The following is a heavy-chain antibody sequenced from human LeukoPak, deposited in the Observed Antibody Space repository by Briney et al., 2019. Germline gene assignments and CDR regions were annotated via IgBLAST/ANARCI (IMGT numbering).Heavy chain of an antibody. CDR2: IRSKAYGGTT. CDR3: TRGGIQLSKTDFDY. V-gene: IGHV3-49*03. CDR1: GFTFGDYA. D-gene: IGHD5-18*01. Sequence: GGSLRLSCTASGFTFGDYAISWFRQAPGKGLEWVGFIRSKAYGGTTEYAASVKGRFTISRDDSKSIAYLQMNSLKTEDTAVYYCTRGGIQLSKTDFDYWGQGTLVTVSS. J-gene: IGHJ4*02.